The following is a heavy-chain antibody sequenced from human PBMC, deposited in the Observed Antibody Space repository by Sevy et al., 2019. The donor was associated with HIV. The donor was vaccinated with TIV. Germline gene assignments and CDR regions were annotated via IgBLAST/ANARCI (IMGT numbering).Heavy chain of an antibody. CDR2: ISWDGGST. Sequence: GGSLRLSCAASGFTFDDYTMHWVRQAPGKGLEWVSLISWDGGSTYYADSVKGRFTISRDNSKNSLYRQMNSLRTEDTALYYCAKDISASSAEYFQHWGQGTLVTVSS. CDR1: GFTFDDYT. D-gene: IGHD2-2*01. CDR3: AKDISASSAEYFQH. J-gene: IGHJ1*01. V-gene: IGHV3-43*01.